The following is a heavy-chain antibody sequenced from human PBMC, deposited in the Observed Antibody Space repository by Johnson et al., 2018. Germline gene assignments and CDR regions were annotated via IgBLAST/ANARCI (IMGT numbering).Heavy chain of an antibody. CDR1: GFTFSNAW. Sequence: ASGFTFSNAWMGWDRQPPGKGLEWVGRILSNTDGGTTDYSAPVKGRFTISRDDSKNTLYLHMNSLRAEDTTVNYWARMDVWGQGTTVTVSS. V-gene: IGHV3-15*05. CDR2: ILSNTDGGTT. CDR3: ARMDV. J-gene: IGHJ6*02.